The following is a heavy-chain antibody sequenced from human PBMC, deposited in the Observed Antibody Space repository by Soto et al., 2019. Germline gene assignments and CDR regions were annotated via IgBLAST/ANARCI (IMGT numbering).Heavy chain of an antibody. D-gene: IGHD6-19*01. J-gene: IGHJ6*03. CDR2: IVVGSGNT. CDR3: AAAGSSGTTNYYDSYYMDV. Sequence: QVQLVQSGPEVKKPGTSVKVSCKASGFTFTSSALQWVRQARGQRLEWIGWIVVGSGNTNYAQKFQERVTITRDMSTSTAYMELSSLRSEATAVYYCAAAGSSGTTNYYDSYYMDVWGKGTTVTVSS. V-gene: IGHV1-58*01. CDR1: GFTFTSSA.